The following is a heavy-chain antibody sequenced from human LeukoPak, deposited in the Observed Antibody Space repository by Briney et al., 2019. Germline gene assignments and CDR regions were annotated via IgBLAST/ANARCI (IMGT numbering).Heavy chain of an antibody. D-gene: IGHD3-10*01. V-gene: IGHV3-30*04. CDR3: ARLDYYGSGSYLFDP. Sequence: GGSLRLSCAASGFTFSNYALHWVRQAPGKGPEWVAVISYDDTNKYYVDSVKGRFTISRDNAKNSLYLQMNSLRAEDTAVYYCARLDYYGSGSYLFDPWGQGTLVTVSS. CDR1: GFTFSNYA. CDR2: ISYDDTNK. J-gene: IGHJ5*02.